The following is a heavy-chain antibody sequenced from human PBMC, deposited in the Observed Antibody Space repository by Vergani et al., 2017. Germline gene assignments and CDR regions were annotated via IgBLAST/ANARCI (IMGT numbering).Heavy chain of an antibody. CDR3: ARSTTRDDGFDI. D-gene: IGHD4-17*01. Sequence: EVQLVESGGGLVQPGRSLRLSCAASGFTFDDYAMHWVRQAPGKGLEWVSGISWNSGSIGYADSVKGRFTISRDNAKNSLYLQMNSLRAGDTAIYYCARSTTRDDGFDIWGQGTMVTVSS. CDR2: ISWNSGSI. V-gene: IGHV3-9*01. J-gene: IGHJ3*02. CDR1: GFTFDDYA.